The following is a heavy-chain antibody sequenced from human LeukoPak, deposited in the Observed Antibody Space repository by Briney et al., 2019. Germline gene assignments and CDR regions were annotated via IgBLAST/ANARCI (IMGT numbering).Heavy chain of an antibody. CDR2: IYYSGST. J-gene: IGHJ4*02. CDR1: GGSISSYY. CDR3: AGGVVAALDFDY. D-gene: IGHD2-15*01. Sequence: SETLSLTSTVPGGSISSYYWSWIRQPPGKGLGWIGYIYYSGSTNYNPSLNSRVTISVDTSKNQFSLKLSSVTAADTAVYYCAGGVVAALDFDYWGQGTLVTVSS. V-gene: IGHV4-59*01.